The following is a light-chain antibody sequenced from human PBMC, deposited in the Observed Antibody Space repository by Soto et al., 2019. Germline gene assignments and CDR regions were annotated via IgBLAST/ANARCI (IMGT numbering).Light chain of an antibody. CDR2: STS. Sequence: QSVLTQPRSASGTPGQIGAISCSGSSSNIGSNTVTWYQQLPGTAPKLLIYSTSQRSSGVPGRFSGSKSGASASLSISGLQSEDEADYYCAAWDDRLDVYVFGTGTKVTVL. CDR1: SSNIGSNT. CDR3: AAWDDRLDVYV. V-gene: IGLV1-44*01. J-gene: IGLJ1*01.